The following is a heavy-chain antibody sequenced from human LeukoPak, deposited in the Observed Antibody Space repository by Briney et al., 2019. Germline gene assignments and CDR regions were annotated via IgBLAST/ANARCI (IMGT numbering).Heavy chain of an antibody. D-gene: IGHD2-21*01. CDR2: IRYDGSDK. J-gene: IGHJ4*02. CDR3: AREGEINSYPAY. V-gene: IGHV3-30*02. CDR1: GFTFSSYG. Sequence: QPGGSLRLSCAASGFTFSSYGMHWVRQAPGKGLEWVSFIRYDGSDKYYADSVRGRFTISRDNSKNTLYLQMNSLRAEDTAVYYCAREGEINSYPAYWGQGTLVTVSS.